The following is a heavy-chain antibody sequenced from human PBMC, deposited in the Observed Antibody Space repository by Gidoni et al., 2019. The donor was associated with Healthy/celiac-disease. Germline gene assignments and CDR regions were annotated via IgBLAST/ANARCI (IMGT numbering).Heavy chain of an antibody. CDR2: ISAYNGNT. J-gene: IGHJ6*03. D-gene: IGHD6-6*01. CDR3: ARKYSSSSHRVYYYYMDV. CDR1: GYTFTSYG. Sequence: QVQLVQSGAEVKKPGASVKVSCKASGYTFTSYGISWVRQAPGQGLEWRGWISAYNGNTNNAQKLQGRVTMTTDTSTSTAYMELRSLRSDETAVYYCARKYSSSSHRVYYYYMDVWGKGTTVTVSS. V-gene: IGHV1-18*01.